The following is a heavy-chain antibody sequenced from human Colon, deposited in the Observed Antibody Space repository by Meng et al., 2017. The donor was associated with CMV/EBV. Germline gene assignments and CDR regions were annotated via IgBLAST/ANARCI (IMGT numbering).Heavy chain of an antibody. V-gene: IGHV3-21*01. CDR3: ARDRSVVDY. Sequence: GESLKISCAASGFSFTNYWMHWVRQAPGKGLEWVSSISSSSSYIYYADSVKGRFTISRDNAKNSLYLQMNSLRAEDTAVYYCARDRSVVDYWGQGTLVTVSS. J-gene: IGHJ4*02. CDR2: ISSSSSYI. D-gene: IGHD2-21*01. CDR1: GFSFTNYW.